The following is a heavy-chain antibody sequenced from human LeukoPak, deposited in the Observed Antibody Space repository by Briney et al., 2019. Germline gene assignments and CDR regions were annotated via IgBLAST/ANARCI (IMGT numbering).Heavy chain of an antibody. J-gene: IGHJ6*03. Sequence: ASVKVSCKASGYTFTGYYMHWVRQAPGQGLEWMGWINPNSGGTKYAQKLLGRVTVTRDTSISTAYMQLSRLRSDDTAVYYCAREGSSHYYYYMDVWGKGTTVTVSS. V-gene: IGHV1-2*02. D-gene: IGHD6-13*01. CDR2: INPNSGGT. CDR1: GYTFTGYY. CDR3: AREGSSHYYYYMDV.